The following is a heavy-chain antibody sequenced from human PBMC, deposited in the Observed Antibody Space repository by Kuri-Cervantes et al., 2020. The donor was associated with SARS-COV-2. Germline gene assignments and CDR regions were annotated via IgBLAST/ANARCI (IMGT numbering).Heavy chain of an antibody. D-gene: IGHD2-2*01. Sequence: GESLKIPCKGSGYSFTSYWIGWVRQMPGKGLEWMGIIYPGDSDTRYSPSFQGQVTISADKSISTAYLQWSSLKASDTAMYYCARLVDIVVVPAAQRGWFDPWGQGTLVTVSS. CDR1: GYSFTSYW. CDR3: ARLVDIVVVPAAQRGWFDP. J-gene: IGHJ5*02. V-gene: IGHV5-51*01. CDR2: IYPGDSDT.